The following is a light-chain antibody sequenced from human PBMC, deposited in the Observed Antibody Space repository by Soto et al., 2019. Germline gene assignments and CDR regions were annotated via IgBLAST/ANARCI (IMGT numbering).Light chain of an antibody. Sequence: AIQMTQSPSSLSASVGDRVTITCRASQGIRNDLGWYQQKPGKAPNLLIYAASSLQSGVPSRFSGSGSGTDFTLTISSLQPADFATYYCLQDYNYPWTFGQGTKVEIK. V-gene: IGKV1-6*01. CDR3: LQDYNYPWT. CDR1: QGIRND. CDR2: AAS. J-gene: IGKJ1*01.